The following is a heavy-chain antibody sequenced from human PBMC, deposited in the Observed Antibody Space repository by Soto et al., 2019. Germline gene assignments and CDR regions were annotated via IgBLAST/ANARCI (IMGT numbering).Heavy chain of an antibody. CDR2: IYYSGST. J-gene: IGHJ4*02. Sequence: SETLSLTCTFSCGSIISSSYYWGWIRQPPGKGLEWIGSIYYSGSTYYNPSLKSRVTISVDTSKNQFSLKLSSVTAADTAVYYCARHRGRAAAGTLDYWGQGTLVTVSS. CDR3: ARHRGRAAAGTLDY. V-gene: IGHV4-39*01. CDR1: CGSIISSSYY. D-gene: IGHD6-13*01.